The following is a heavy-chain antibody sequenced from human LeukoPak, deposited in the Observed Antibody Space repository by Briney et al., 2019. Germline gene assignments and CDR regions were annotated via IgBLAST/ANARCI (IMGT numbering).Heavy chain of an antibody. V-gene: IGHV4-4*02. CDR1: GFTFSSYAM. J-gene: IGHJ5*02. Sequence: PGGSLRLSCAASGFTFSSYAMSWVRQPPGKGLEWIGEIYHSGSTNYNPSLRSRVTISVDKSRNQFSLKLRSVTAADTAVYYCARSEDYASNWYGNWGQGTLVTVSS. CDR3: ARSEDYASNWYGN. CDR2: IYHSGST. D-gene: IGHD2-2*01.